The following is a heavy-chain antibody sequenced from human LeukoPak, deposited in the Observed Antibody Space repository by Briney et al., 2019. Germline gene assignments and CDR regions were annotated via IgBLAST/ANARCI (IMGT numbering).Heavy chain of an antibody. CDR2: IKQDGGEK. Sequence: GGSLRLSCAASGFTFSSYWMSWVRQAPGKGLESVANIKQDGGEKYYVDSVKGRFTISRDNANNSLYLQMNSLRPEDTAVYYCAGRGDGNLYYFDHWGQGTLVTASS. D-gene: IGHD5-24*01. J-gene: IGHJ4*02. V-gene: IGHV3-7*04. CDR3: AGRGDGNLYYFDH. CDR1: GFTFSSYW.